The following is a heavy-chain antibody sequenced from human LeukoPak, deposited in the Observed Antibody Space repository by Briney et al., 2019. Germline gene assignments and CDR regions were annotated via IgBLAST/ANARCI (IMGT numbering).Heavy chain of an antibody. CDR2: TSSSSSYI. Sequence: GGSLRLSCAATGFTFSSYSMNWVRQAPGKGLEWVSSTSSSSSYIYYADSVKGRFTISRDNAKNSLYLQMNSLRAEDTAVYYCARGRRGKSNFDYWGQGTLVTVSS. V-gene: IGHV3-21*01. CDR1: GFTFSSYS. CDR3: ARGRRGKSNFDY. D-gene: IGHD4-23*01. J-gene: IGHJ4*02.